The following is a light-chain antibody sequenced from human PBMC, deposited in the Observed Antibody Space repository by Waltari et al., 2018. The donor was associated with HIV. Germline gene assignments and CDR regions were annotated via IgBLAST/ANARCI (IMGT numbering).Light chain of an antibody. CDR2: ENN. CDR3: QSYDSNLSGSV. J-gene: IGLJ3*02. V-gene: IGLV1-40*01. Sequence: QSVLTQPPSVSGAPGPRVTISSTGSSPNIGAGYAVHWYKQLPGTAPKLLISENNNRPSGVPDRFSGSNSGTSASLAITGLQAEDEADYYCQSYDSNLSGSVFGGGTKLTVV. CDR1: SPNIGAGYA.